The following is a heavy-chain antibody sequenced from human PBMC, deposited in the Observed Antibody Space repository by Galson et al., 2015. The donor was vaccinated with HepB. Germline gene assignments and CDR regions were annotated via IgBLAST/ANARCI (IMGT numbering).Heavy chain of an antibody. CDR2: TYYRSKWYS. V-gene: IGHV6-1*01. CDR3: ARDVVTTIVKFAFDP. D-gene: IGHD5-12*01. CDR1: GDSVSSNSAA. Sequence: CAISGDSVSSNSAAWNWIRQSPSRGLEWLGRTYYRSKWYSDYAVSVKSRMTINPDTSKNQFPLQLNSVTPEDTAVYYCARDVVTTIVKFAFDPWGQGTLVTVSS. J-gene: IGHJ5*02.